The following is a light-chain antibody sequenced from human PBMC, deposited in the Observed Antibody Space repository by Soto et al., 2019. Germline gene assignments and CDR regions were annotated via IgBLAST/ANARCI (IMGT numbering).Light chain of an antibody. CDR3: SSYTTSNTQV. V-gene: IGLV2-14*01. J-gene: IGLJ3*02. CDR2: DVS. Sequence: QSALTQPASVSGSPGQSITISCTGTSSDVGTYNYVSWYQHRPGKAPKLMIYDVSYRPSGVSNRFSGSKSANTASLTISGLQAEDEADYYCSSYTTSNTQVFGGGTKPTVL. CDR1: SSDVGTYNY.